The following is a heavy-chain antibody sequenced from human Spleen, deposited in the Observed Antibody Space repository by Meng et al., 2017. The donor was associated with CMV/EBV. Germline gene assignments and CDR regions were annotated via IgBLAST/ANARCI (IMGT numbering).Heavy chain of an antibody. V-gene: IGHV3-30-3*01. CDR3: ARAPIGENYRGSHFDH. D-gene: IGHD4-11*01. CDR1: GFAFSSYT. Sequence: GESLKISCAASGFAFSSYTLHWVRQAPGKGLEWVALVSSDGTNKYYPDSVKGRFTISRDNSKNTLYMQMNSLRPADTAVYYCARAPIGENYRGSHFDHWGQGTLVTVSS. CDR2: VSSDGTNK. J-gene: IGHJ4*02.